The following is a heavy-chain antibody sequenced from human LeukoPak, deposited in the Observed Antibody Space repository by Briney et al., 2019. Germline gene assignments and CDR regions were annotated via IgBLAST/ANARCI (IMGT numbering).Heavy chain of an antibody. CDR3: ARVSRWPRGWFDP. V-gene: IGHV3-53*01. Sequence: TGGSLRLSCAASGFTFSNYAMSWVRQAPGKGLEWVSIIYSGDSTYYADSVKGRFTISRDNSKNTLYLQMSSLRAEDTAVYYCARVSRWPRGWFDPWGQGTLVTVSS. D-gene: IGHD6-19*01. CDR2: IYSGDST. CDR1: GFTFSNYA. J-gene: IGHJ5*02.